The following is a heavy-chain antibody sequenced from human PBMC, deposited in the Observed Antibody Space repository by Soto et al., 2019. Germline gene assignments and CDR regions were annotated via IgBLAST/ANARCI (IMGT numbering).Heavy chain of an antibody. CDR2: ISSSSSTI. V-gene: IGHV3-48*01. CDR3: ARDNPLTIFGVVIPYMDV. J-gene: IGHJ6*03. Sequence: GGSLRLSCAASGFTFSSYSMNWVRQAPGKGLEWVSYISSSSSTIYYADSVKGRFTISRDNAKNSLYLQMNSLRAEDTAVYYCARDNPLTIFGVVIPYMDVWGKGTTVTVSS. D-gene: IGHD3-3*01. CDR1: GFTFSSYS.